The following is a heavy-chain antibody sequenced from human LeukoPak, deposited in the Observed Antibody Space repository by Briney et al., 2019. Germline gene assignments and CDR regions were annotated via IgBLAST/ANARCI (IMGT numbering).Heavy chain of an antibody. CDR1: GYTFTSYG. CDR2: ISAYNGNT. J-gene: IGHJ3*02. Sequence: ASVKVSCKASGYTFTSYGISWVRQAPGQGLEWMEWISAYNGNTNYAQKLQGRVTMTTDTSTSTAYMELRSLRSDDTAVYYCARSTWDIVVVPAAPDAFDIWGQGTMVTVSS. CDR3: ARSTWDIVVVPAAPDAFDI. V-gene: IGHV1-18*01. D-gene: IGHD2-2*01.